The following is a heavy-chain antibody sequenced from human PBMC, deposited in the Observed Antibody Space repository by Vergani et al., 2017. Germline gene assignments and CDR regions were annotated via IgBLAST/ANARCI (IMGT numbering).Heavy chain of an antibody. CDR1: GESFSSFY. V-gene: IGHV4-4*09. CDR2: IHTGGST. J-gene: IGHJ4*02. D-gene: IGHD2-8*01. CDR3: ARSRPYCTSGSFPAI. Sequence: QVQLQQWGAGVVKPSGTLSLTCAVFGESFSSFYWRWIRQPPGKGLAWIGHIHTGGSTDLNPSFKSRVSISVDTSKSQFSLKLNSVTVADTAVYYCARSRPYCTSGSFPAIWGQGTLVTVSS.